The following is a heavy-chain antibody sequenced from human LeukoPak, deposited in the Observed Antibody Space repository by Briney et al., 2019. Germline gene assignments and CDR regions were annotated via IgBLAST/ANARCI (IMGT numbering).Heavy chain of an antibody. CDR2: TWYDGSNK. CDR1: GFTFSSYG. V-gene: IGHV3-33*01. Sequence: GRSLRLSCAASGFTFSSYGMHWVRQAPGKGLEWVAVTWYDGSNKYYADSVKGRFTISRDNSKNTLYLQMNSLRAEDTAVYYCAREEDLYYFDYWGQGTLVTVSS. J-gene: IGHJ4*02. CDR3: AREEDLYYFDY.